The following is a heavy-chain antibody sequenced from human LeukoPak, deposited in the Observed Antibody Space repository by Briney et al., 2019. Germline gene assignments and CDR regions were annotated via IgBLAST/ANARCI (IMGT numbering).Heavy chain of an antibody. CDR3: ARAYGDYVPFDY. V-gene: IGHV3-23*01. D-gene: IGHD4-17*01. CDR2: ISGSGGST. Sequence: PGGSLRLSCAASGFTFSSYAMSWVRQAPGKGLEWVSAISGSGGSTYYADSVKGRFTISRDNSKNTLYLQMNSLRAEDTTVYYCARAYGDYVPFDYWGQGTLVTVSS. CDR1: GFTFSSYA. J-gene: IGHJ4*02.